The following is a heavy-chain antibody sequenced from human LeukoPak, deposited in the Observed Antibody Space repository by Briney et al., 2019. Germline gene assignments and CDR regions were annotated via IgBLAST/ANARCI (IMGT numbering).Heavy chain of an antibody. J-gene: IGHJ4*02. Sequence: GGSLRLSCVASGFTVSDYYMSWVRQAPGKGLEWVSLLYTDDTTIYADSVEGRFTISRDDSRNTIYLHMTTLRGEDTAVYYCARGGAFYWNPRYWGQGTLVTVSS. CDR2: LYTDDTT. D-gene: IGHD1-1*01. CDR1: GFTVSDYY. V-gene: IGHV3-53*01. CDR3: ARGGAFYWNPRY.